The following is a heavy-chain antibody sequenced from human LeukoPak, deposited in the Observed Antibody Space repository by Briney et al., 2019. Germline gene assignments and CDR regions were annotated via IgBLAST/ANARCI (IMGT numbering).Heavy chain of an antibody. V-gene: IGHV3-15*01. J-gene: IGHJ4*02. CDR2: VKSKTDGGTL. Sequence: GGSLRLSCAASGFTFNRAWMTWVRQAPGQGLEWVGRVKSKTDGGTLDYAAAVKDRFIISRDDSSNTVSLQMNSLKSEDTAIYFCATATDRYYYGSGTFLDHWGRGTLVTVSS. CDR3: ATATDRYYYGSGTFLDH. CDR1: GFTFNRAW. D-gene: IGHD3-10*01.